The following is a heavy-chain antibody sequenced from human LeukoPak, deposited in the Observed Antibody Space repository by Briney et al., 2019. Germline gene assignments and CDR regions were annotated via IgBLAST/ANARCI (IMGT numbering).Heavy chain of an antibody. CDR1: GFTFSSYA. V-gene: IGHV3-30*04. CDR3: ARGNLQLNY. CDR2: MSYDGSKK. Sequence: GSLRLSCAASGFTFSSYAMHWVRQAPGKGLEWVAVMSYDGSKKYYADYVKGRFTISRDKSKNTLYLQMNSLRPEDTAVYYCARGNLQLNYWGQGTLVTVSS. D-gene: IGHD2-2*01. J-gene: IGHJ4*02.